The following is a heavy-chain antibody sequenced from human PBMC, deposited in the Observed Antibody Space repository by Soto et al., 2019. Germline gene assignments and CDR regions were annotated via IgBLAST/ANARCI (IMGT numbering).Heavy chain of an antibody. CDR1: GYTFTSYY. J-gene: IGHJ4*02. D-gene: IGHD3-10*01. Sequence: GASVKVSCKASGYTFTSYYMHWVRQAPGQELEWMGIINPSGGSTSYAQKFQGRVTMTRDTSTSTVYMELSSLRSEDTAVYYCARGTLLLWFGELPTRFDYWGQGTLVTVSS. V-gene: IGHV1-46*03. CDR2: INPSGGST. CDR3: ARGTLLLWFGELPTRFDY.